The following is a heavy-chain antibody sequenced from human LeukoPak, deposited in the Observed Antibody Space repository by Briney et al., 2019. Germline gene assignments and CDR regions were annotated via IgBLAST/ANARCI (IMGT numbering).Heavy chain of an antibody. Sequence: ATVKVSCKASGYTFTSYGISWVRQAPGQGLEWMGWISAYNGNTDYAQKLQGRVTMTTDTSTSTAYMELRSLRSDDTAVYYCARGSGSSGVPTRALGYWGQGTLVTVSS. CDR2: ISAYNGNT. V-gene: IGHV1-18*01. D-gene: IGHD6-25*01. CDR1: GYTFTSYG. CDR3: ARGSGSSGVPTRALGY. J-gene: IGHJ4*02.